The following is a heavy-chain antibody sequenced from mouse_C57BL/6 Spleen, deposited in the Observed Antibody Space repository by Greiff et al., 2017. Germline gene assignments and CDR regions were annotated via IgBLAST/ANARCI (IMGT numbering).Heavy chain of an antibody. D-gene: IGHD2-1*01. J-gene: IGHJ3*01. CDR2: IDPETGGT. Sequence: QVQLQQSGAELVRPGASVTLSCKASGYTFTDYEMHWVKQTPVHGLEWIGAIDPETGGTAYNQKFKGKAILTADKSSSTAYMELRSLTSEDSAVYYCTRTWVYGNYFFAYWGQGTLVTVSA. V-gene: IGHV1-15*01. CDR3: TRTWVYGNYFFAY. CDR1: GYTFTDYE.